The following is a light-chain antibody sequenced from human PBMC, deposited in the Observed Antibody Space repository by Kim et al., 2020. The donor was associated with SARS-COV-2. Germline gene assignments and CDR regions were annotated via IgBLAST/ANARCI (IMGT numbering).Light chain of an antibody. CDR2: RAS. CDR1: QSISDF. J-gene: IGKJ1*01. V-gene: IGKV1-5*03. Sequence: DIQMTQSPSTLSASVGDRVTITCRASQSISDFLAWYQQKPGKAPKLLIYRASNLKSGVPSRFSGSGSGTEFTLTTSSLQPDDFATYYCQQYRSYPWNFGQGTKVDIK. CDR3: QQYRSYPWN.